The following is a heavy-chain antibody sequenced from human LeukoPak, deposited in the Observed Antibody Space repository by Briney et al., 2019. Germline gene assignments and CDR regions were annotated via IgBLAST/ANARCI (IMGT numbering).Heavy chain of an antibody. J-gene: IGHJ3*01. V-gene: IGHV3-21*01. CDR1: GFTFSTYR. D-gene: IGHD2-15*01. CDR3: AREHCSTSLYDAFRL. CDR2: ISSSSSYI. Sequence: GGSLRLSCAASGFTFSTYRMNWVRQAAGKGLEWVSSISSSSSYIYYADSVQGRFTISRDNAKNSLYLQMNSLRAEDTAVYYCAREHCSTSLYDAFRLWGQGTLVTVSS.